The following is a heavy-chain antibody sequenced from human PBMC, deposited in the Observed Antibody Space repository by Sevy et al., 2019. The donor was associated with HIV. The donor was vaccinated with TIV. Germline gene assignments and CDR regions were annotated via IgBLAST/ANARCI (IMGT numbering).Heavy chain of an antibody. CDR3: VKTSYDSWGIFDY. CDR1: GFTFRSHG. CDR2: ISNDGTNK. Sequence: GGSLRLSCVASGFTFRSHGMHWVRQAPGKGLQWVAVISNDGTNKYYAESVKGRFTISRDDSRNTVFLQMDSLRAEDTAVYHCVKTSYDSWGIFDYWGQGTLVTVSS. J-gene: IGHJ4*02. V-gene: IGHV3-30*18. D-gene: IGHD3-22*01.